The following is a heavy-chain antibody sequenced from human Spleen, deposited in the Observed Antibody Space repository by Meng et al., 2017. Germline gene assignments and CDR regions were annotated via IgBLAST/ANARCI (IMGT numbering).Heavy chain of an antibody. D-gene: IGHD3-10*01. Sequence: LVASGGGVFWPGRSLSFSCAASGFTFSSYEMHWVRQAPGNGLEWVSAIYGDGSTYYADSVRGRFTISPDTSKNTLFLHMNSLRPEDTALYYCATGGHYYGTWGQGTMVTVSS. J-gene: IGHJ3*01. CDR3: ATGGHYYGT. CDR1: GFTFSSYE. CDR2: IYGDGST. V-gene: IGHV3-66*02.